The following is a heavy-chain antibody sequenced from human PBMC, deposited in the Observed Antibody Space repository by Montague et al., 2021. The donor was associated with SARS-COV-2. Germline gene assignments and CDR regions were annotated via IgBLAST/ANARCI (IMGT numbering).Heavy chain of an antibody. CDR1: GFSFSSYW. V-gene: IGHV3-7*01. CDR2: IKQDGSEK. Sequence: SLRLSCAAFGFSFSSYWMSWVRQAPGKGLEWVANIKQDGSEKYYVDSVKGRFTISRDNAKHSLYLQMSSLRAEDTAVYYCARVPSSSWYFEYWGQGTLVTVSS. CDR3: ARVPSSSWYFEY. D-gene: IGHD6-13*01. J-gene: IGHJ4*02.